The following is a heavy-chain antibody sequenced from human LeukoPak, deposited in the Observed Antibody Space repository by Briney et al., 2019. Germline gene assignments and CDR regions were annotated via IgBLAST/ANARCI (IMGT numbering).Heavy chain of an antibody. J-gene: IGHJ4*02. Sequence: SQTLSLTCAVSGGSISSGGYSWSWIRQPPGKGLEWIGYIYHSGSTYYNPSLKSRVTISVDRSKNQFSLKLSSVTAADTAVYYCARLARGYYGSGAMEYWGQGTLVTVSS. D-gene: IGHD3-10*01. CDR3: ARLARGYYGSGAMEY. V-gene: IGHV4-30-2*01. CDR2: IYHSGST. CDR1: GGSISSGGYS.